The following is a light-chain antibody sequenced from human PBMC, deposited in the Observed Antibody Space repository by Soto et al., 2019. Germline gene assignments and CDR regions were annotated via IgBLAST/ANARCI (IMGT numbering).Light chain of an antibody. V-gene: IGKV1-5*01. CDR3: QQYNSYSGT. CDR2: EAS. Sequence: DIQMTQSPFTLSASVGDRVTITCRASQSISTWVAWYQQKPGKAPKLLIYEASRLENGVPSRFSGSGSGTEITLTISSLQPDDFATYYCQQYNSYSGTFGQGTKVGIK. CDR1: QSISTW. J-gene: IGKJ2*01.